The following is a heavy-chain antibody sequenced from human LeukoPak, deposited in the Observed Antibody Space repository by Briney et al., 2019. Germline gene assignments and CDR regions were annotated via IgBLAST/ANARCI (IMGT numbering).Heavy chain of an antibody. V-gene: IGHV3-7*01. D-gene: IGHD2-21*01. CDR1: GFAFSSYL. CDR2: INQDGSDQ. J-gene: IGHJ4*02. CDR3: ARSLWPEDY. Sequence: GGSLRLSCAASGFAFSSYLASWVRQAPGKGLEWVANINQDGSDQNYVDSVRGRFTISRDNAKNSAYLQMNSLGVEDTAVYYCARSLWPEDYWGQGILVTVSS.